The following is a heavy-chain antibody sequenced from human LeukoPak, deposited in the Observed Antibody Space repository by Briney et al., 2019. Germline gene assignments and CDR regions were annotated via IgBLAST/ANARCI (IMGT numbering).Heavy chain of an antibody. Sequence: NPSETLSLTCAVYGGSFSGYYWSWIRQPPGKGLEWIGEINHSGSTNYNPSLKSRVTISVDTSKNQFSLKLSSVTAADTAVYYCARGVSRYYYDSSGYYYFDYWGQGTLVTVSS. CDR1: GGSFSGYY. J-gene: IGHJ4*02. CDR2: INHSGST. V-gene: IGHV4-34*01. CDR3: ARGVSRYYYDSSGYYYFDY. D-gene: IGHD3-22*01.